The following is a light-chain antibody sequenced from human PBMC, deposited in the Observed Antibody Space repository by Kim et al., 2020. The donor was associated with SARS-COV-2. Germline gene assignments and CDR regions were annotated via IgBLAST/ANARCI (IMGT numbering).Light chain of an antibody. V-gene: IGKV1-27*01. CDR2: AVS. CDR3: QTYDTVPYT. J-gene: IGKJ2*01. Sequence: SASVGDRVTITCRASQAIRKYLAWYQQKPGKIPKLLIHAVSILYSGVPSRFSGSGSGTDFALTIRGLQPEDVGTYYCQTYDTVPYTFGQGTKLEI. CDR1: QAIRKY.